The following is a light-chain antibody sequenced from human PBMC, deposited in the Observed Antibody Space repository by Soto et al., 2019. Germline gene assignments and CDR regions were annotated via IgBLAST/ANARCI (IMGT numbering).Light chain of an antibody. CDR2: EVS. CDR1: SSDVGGYNY. V-gene: IGLV2-8*01. Sequence: QSAPTQPPSASGSPGQSATISCTGTSSDVGGYNYVSWYQQYPGKAPKLMIYEVSKRPSGVPDRFSGSKSGNTASLTVSGLQAEDDADYHCSSYAGSSTWVFGGGTKLTVL. J-gene: IGLJ2*01. CDR3: SSYAGSSTWV.